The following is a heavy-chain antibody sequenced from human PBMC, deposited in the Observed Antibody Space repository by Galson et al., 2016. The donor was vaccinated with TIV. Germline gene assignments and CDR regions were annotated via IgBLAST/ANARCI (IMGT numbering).Heavy chain of an antibody. CDR3: SRDLTTGNPGYDY. J-gene: IGHJ4*02. Sequence: SLRLSCAASGFSFRSYWMSWVRQAPGKGLQWVANIKEDGSEIYYVDSVKGRFTISRDNAKNSLYLQMSSLRAEDTVMYYCSRDLTTGNPGYDYWGQGTLVTVSS. CDR2: IKEDGSEI. CDR1: GFSFRSYW. D-gene: IGHD1-1*01. V-gene: IGHV3-7*01.